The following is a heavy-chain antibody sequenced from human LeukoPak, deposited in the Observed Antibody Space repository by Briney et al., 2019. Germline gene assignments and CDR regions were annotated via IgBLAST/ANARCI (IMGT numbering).Heavy chain of an antibody. CDR2: INSDGSST. J-gene: IGHJ4*02. V-gene: IGHV3-74*01. Sequence: GGTLRLSCAVSGFTFSSYWTHWVRHAPGKGLVWVSHINSDGSSTSYADSVKGRFTISRDNAKNTLYLQLNSLRAEDTAVYYCARVAVNSDEDYWGQGTLVTVSS. CDR1: GFTFSSYW. CDR3: ARVAVNSDEDY. D-gene: IGHD4-23*01.